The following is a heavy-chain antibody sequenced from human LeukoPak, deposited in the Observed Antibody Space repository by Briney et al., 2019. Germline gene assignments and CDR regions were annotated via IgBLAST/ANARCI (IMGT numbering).Heavy chain of an antibody. Sequence: KPGGSLRLSCSASGFTFSSYSMNWVRQAPGKGLEWVSSISSSSSNIYYADSGKGRFTISKDNAKNSLYLQMNSLRAEDTAVYYCARAYSSSWYLLDYWGQGTLVTVSS. J-gene: IGHJ4*02. V-gene: IGHV3-21*01. CDR3: ARAYSSSWYLLDY. CDR2: ISSSSSNI. CDR1: GFTFSSYS. D-gene: IGHD6-13*01.